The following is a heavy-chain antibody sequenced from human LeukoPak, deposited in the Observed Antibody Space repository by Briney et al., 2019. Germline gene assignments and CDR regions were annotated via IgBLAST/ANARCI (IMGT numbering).Heavy chain of an antibody. CDR1: GGSISSSSYY. D-gene: IGHD3-22*01. J-gene: IGHJ4*02. CDR3: ARKSGYYYGY. V-gene: IGHV4-39*07. Sequence: SETLSLTCTVSGGSISSSSYYWGWIRQPPGKGLEWIGSIYYSGSTYYNPSLKSRVTISVDTSKNQFSLKLSSVTAADTAVYYCARKSGYYYGYWGQGTLVTVSS. CDR2: IYYSGST.